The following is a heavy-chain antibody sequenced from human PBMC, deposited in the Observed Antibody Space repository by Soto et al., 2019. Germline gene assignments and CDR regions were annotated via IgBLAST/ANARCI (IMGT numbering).Heavy chain of an antibody. CDR2: IFYSGTT. D-gene: IGHD4-4*01. CDR3: ARHEGMTTSYYYYGLNV. Sequence: SETLSLTCTVSGGPISSSGYYWDWIRQPPGKGLEWIGSIFYSGTTYYNPSLKSRVTISVDTSKNQFSLELSSVTAADTAVYYCARHEGMTTSYYYYGLNVWGRGTTVTVSS. J-gene: IGHJ6*02. CDR1: GGPISSSGYY. V-gene: IGHV4-39*01.